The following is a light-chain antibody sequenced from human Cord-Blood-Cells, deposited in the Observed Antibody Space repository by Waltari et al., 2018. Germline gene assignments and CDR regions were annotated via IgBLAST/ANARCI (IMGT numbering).Light chain of an antibody. J-gene: IGLJ1*01. Sequence: QSALTQPASVSGSPGPSFTISCTGTSSDVGSYNLVSWYQQHPGKAPKPMIYEGSKRPSGVSNRFSGSKSGNTASLTISGLQAEDEADYYCCSYAGSSTYVFGTGTKVTVL. CDR2: EGS. V-gene: IGLV2-23*01. CDR3: CSYAGSSTYV. CDR1: SSDVGSYNL.